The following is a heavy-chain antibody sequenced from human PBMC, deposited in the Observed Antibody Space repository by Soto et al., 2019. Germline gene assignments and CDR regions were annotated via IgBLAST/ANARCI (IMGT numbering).Heavy chain of an antibody. CDR3: ARAIVVPAAMAYYYYYYGMDV. Sequence: QVQLQESGPGLVKPSETLSLTCTVSGGSISSYYWSWIRQPPGKGLEWIGYIYYSGSTNYNPSLKRRVTISVDTSKNQFSLKLSSVTAADTAVYYCARAIVVPAAMAYYYYYYGMDVWGQGTTVTVSS. CDR2: IYYSGST. D-gene: IGHD2-2*01. J-gene: IGHJ6*02. V-gene: IGHV4-59*01. CDR1: GGSISSYY.